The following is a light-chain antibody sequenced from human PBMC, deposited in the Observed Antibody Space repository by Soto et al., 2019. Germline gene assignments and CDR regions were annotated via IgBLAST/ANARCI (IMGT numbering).Light chain of an antibody. V-gene: IGKV3-20*01. CDR2: GAS. CDR1: QRVTSSF. J-gene: IGKJ4*01. Sequence: IVVTQSPLSLPVTPGEPASISCRSSQRVTSSFLAWFQQKPGQAPRLLIYGASSRATGIPDRFSGSGSGTDFTLTITRLEPEDFAVYHCQQYETSPFTFGGGTKVDIK. CDR3: QQYETSPFT.